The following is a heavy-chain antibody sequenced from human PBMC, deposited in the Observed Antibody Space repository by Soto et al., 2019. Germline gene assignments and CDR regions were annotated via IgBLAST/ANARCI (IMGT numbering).Heavy chain of an antibody. Sequence: SVKVSCKASGGTFSSYAISWVRQAPGQGLEWMGGIIPIFGTANYAQKFQGRVTITADKSTSTAYMELSSLRSEDTAVYYCARGNSIVVVPAATTSFVYGMDVWGQGTTVTVSS. V-gene: IGHV1-69*06. CDR2: IIPIFGTA. CDR3: ARGNSIVVVPAATTSFVYGMDV. CDR1: GGTFSSYA. D-gene: IGHD2-2*01. J-gene: IGHJ6*02.